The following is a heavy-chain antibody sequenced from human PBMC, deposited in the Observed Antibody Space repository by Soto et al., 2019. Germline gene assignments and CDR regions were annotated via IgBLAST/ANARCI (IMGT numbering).Heavy chain of an antibody. D-gene: IGHD6-19*01. CDR3: SRADRSGWYSFLYY. CDR2: IYYSGST. CDR1: GGSLNGYY. Sequence: QVQLQESGPGLVKPSETLSLTSPVSGGSLNGYYWSWIRQPPGKGREWIGYIYYSGSTNYNPSLKIRVTISVDTSKNHFSLRLSSVSTADTAVYSWSRADRSGWYSFLYYWGQGILVTVSS. J-gene: IGHJ4*02. V-gene: IGHV4-59*01.